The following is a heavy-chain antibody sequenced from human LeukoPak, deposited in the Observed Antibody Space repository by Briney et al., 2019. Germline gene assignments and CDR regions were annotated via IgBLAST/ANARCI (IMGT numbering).Heavy chain of an antibody. D-gene: IGHD6-19*01. Sequence: SETLFLTCTASGGSISSFYWSWIRQPPGKGLEWIGYVYYTGSTNYNPSLTSRVTISVDTSKNQFSLKLSSVTAADTAVYYCARVFFGSGLNDAFDIWGQGTMVTVSS. CDR3: ARVFFGSGLNDAFDI. CDR2: VYYTGST. V-gene: IGHV4-59*01. CDR1: GGSISSFY. J-gene: IGHJ3*02.